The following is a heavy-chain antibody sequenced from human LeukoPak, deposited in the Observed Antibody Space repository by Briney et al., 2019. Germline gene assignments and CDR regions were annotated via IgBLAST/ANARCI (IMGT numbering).Heavy chain of an antibody. V-gene: IGHV4-38-2*02. CDR3: ARDFTSSWYLYDY. J-gene: IGHJ4*02. CDR2: IYHSGST. D-gene: IGHD6-13*01. Sequence: PSETLSLTCTVSGYSISSGYYWGWTRQPPGKGLEWIGSIYHSGSTYYNPSLKSRVTISVDTSKNQFSLKLSSVTAADTALYYCARDFTSSWYLYDYWGQGTLVTVSS. CDR1: GYSISSGYY.